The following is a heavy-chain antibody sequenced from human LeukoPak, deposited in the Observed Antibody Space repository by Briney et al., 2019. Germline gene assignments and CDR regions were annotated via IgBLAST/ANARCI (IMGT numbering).Heavy chain of an antibody. CDR3: ARAYRPIPLNWFDP. D-gene: IGHD2-21*01. CDR2: IYYSGST. J-gene: IGHJ5*02. Sequence: PSETLSLTCTVSGGSISSYYWSWIRQPPGKGLEWIGYIYYSGSTNYNPSLKSRVTISVDTSKNQFSLKLSSVTAADTAVYYCARAYRPIPLNWFDPWGQGTLVTVSS. V-gene: IGHV4-59*01. CDR1: GGSISSYY.